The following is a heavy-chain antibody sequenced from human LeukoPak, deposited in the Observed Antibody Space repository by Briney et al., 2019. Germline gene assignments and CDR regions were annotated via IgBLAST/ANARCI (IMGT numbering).Heavy chain of an antibody. Sequence: GGSLRLSCAASGFAFDDYGMSWVRQAPGKGLEWVSGINRNGCSTGYADSVKGRSTISRDNDKNSLSLKMNSLRAEDTAMYYCARVLSPTDISGSFDYWGQGTLVTVSS. CDR1: GFAFDDYG. D-gene: IGHD3-22*01. J-gene: IGHJ4*02. V-gene: IGHV3-20*04. CDR3: ARVLSPTDISGSFDY. CDR2: INRNGCST.